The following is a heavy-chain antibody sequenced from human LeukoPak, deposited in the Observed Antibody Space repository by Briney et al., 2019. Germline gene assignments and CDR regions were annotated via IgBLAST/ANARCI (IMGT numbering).Heavy chain of an antibody. V-gene: IGHV3-23*01. CDR2: ISGSGDST. Sequence: PGESLRLSCAASGFTFDTYAMSWVRQAPGKGLEWVSVISGSGDSTESADSVKGRFTISRDNSRNTLSLQMNNLRAEDTATYYCARDTYYSGSYIWFDPRGQGTLVTVSS. CDR3: ARDTYYSGSYIWFDP. CDR1: GFTFDTYA. D-gene: IGHD1-26*01. J-gene: IGHJ5*02.